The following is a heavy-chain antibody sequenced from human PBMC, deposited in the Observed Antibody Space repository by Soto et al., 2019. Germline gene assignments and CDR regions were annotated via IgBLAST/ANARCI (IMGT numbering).Heavy chain of an antibody. V-gene: IGHV1-2*02. CDR1: GYTFTGYY. CDR2: INPNSGGT. CDR3: AREGQLGY. D-gene: IGHD6-6*01. J-gene: IGHJ4*02. Sequence: GASVKVSCKASGYTFTGYYMHWVRQAPGQGLEWMGWINPNSGGTNYAERLQGRVTMTTDTSTSTAYMELKSLRYDDTAVYYCAREGQLGYWGQGTPVTVSS.